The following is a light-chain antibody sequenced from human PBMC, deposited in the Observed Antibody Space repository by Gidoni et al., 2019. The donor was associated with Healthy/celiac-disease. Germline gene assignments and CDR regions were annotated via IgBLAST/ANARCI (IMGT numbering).Light chain of an antibody. CDR1: QDISHY. J-gene: IGKJ4*01. CDR2: DAS. CDR3: QQYDNLPLT. V-gene: IGKV1-33*01. Sequence: DIQMTQSPSSLSASVGDRVTITCQASQDISHYLNWYQQKPGKAPKLLIYDASNLETGVPSRFSGSGSGTDFTFTIRSLQPEDIATYYCQQYDNLPLTFGGGTKVEIK.